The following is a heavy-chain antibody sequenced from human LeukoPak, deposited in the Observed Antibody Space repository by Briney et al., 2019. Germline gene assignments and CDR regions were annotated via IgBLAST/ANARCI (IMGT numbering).Heavy chain of an antibody. CDR1: GFIFRDST. J-gene: IGHJ4*02. V-gene: IGHV3-21*01. CDR2: IDGGGYSK. CDR3: VRGDTRDY. Sequence: GGSLRLSCVGSGFIFRDSTMNWVRQAPGKGLEWVSSIDGGGYSKFYAVSVRGRFSIFRDNAKNSVYLQMNSLRAEDAALYSCVRGDTRDYWGQGTLVTVSS.